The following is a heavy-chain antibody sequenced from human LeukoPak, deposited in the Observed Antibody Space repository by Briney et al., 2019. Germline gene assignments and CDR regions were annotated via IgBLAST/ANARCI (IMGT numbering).Heavy chain of an antibody. J-gene: IGHJ5*02. D-gene: IGHD2-2*01. CDR1: GGSISSYY. Sequence: PSETLSLTCTVSGGSISSYYWSWIRQPPGKGLEWIGYIYYSGSTNYNPSLKSRVTISVDTSKNQFSLKLSSVTAADTAVYYCAGVSRGSPSWFDPWGQGTLVTVSS. CDR3: AGVSRGSPSWFDP. V-gene: IGHV4-59*01. CDR2: IYYSGST.